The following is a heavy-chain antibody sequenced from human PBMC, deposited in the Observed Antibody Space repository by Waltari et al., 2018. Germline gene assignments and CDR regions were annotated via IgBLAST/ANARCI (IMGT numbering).Heavy chain of an antibody. Sequence: QVQLVESGGGVVQPGRSLRLSCAASGFTFSSYGMHWVRQAPGKGLEWVAVISYDGSNKYYADSVKGRFTISRDNSKNTLYLQMNSLRAEDTAVYYCAKDSLIVPSVTTTQGGNYMDVWGKGTTVTVSS. CDR2: ISYDGSNK. CDR3: AKDSLIVPSVTTTQGGNYMDV. CDR1: GFTFSSYG. V-gene: IGHV3-30*18. J-gene: IGHJ6*03. D-gene: IGHD4-17*01.